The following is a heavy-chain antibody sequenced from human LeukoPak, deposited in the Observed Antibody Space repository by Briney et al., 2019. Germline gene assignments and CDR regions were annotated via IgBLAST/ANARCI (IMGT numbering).Heavy chain of an antibody. CDR1: GYSFSNYW. J-gene: IGHJ4*02. CDR3: AIPPGYCGNDCSFDH. V-gene: IGHV5-51*01. D-gene: IGHD2-21*02. Sequence: GESLKISCEGSGYSFSNYWIDWVRQMSGKGLEWMGIIYPGDYETRYSPSFQGLVTISVDKSISTAYLQWSSLKASDTAMYYCAIPPGYCGNDCSFDHWGQGTLVTVSS. CDR2: IYPGDYET.